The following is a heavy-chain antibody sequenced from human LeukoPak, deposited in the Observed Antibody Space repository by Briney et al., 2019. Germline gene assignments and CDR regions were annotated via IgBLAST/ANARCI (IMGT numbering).Heavy chain of an antibody. V-gene: IGHV4-34*08. Sequence: GSLRLSCAASGFTFSTYETNWVRQSPGKGLEWIGEIYHNGTLNYNPSLKSRVTISADSFKNHFSLKLTSVAAADTAVYYCATAPILRGEGGEHYKYGMDVWGQGTTVIVSS. J-gene: IGHJ6*02. CDR3: ATAPILRGEGGEHYKYGMDV. D-gene: IGHD2-2*02. CDR1: GFTFSTYE. CDR2: IYHNGTL.